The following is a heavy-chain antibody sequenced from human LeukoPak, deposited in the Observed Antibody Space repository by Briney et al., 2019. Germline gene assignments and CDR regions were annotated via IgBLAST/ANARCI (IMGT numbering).Heavy chain of an antibody. CDR2: IDWDDDK. CDR1: GFSLSTSGMC. J-gene: IGHJ4*02. V-gene: IGHV2-70*11. CDR3: ARIIQGALYYFDY. D-gene: IGHD4/OR15-4a*01. Sequence: SGPTLVNPTQTLTLTCTFSGFSLSTSGMCVSWIRQPPGKALEWLARIDWDDDKYYSTSLKTTLPISKDTSKSQVVLTMTNMDPVDTATYYCARIIQGALYYFDYWGQGTLVTVS.